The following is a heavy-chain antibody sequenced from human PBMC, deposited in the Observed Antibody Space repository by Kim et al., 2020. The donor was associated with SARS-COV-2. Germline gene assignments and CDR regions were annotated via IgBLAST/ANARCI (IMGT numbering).Heavy chain of an antibody. CDR3: ARGATPTRAGTTFNY. V-gene: IGHV1-69*13. Sequence: SVKVSCKASGGTFSSYAISWVRQAPGQGLEWMGGIIPIFGTANYAQKFQGRVTITADESTSTAYMELSSLRSEDTAVYYCARGATPTRAGTTFNYWGQGTLVTVSS. J-gene: IGHJ4*02. CDR2: IIPIFGTA. CDR1: GGTFSSYA. D-gene: IGHD1-1*01.